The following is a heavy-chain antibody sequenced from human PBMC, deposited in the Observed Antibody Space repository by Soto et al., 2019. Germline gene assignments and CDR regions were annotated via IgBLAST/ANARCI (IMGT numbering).Heavy chain of an antibody. D-gene: IGHD1-26*01. V-gene: IGHV6-1*01. J-gene: IGHJ4*02. CDR1: GDSVSSNSPA. Sequence: SQTLSLTCAISGDSVSSNSPAWNWIRQSPSKGLEWLGRTFYRSKWHNDYAVSMRGRISITPDTSKNQFSLQLNYVTPEDTAVYYCARGVGPTHGHYYFDSWGQGTLVTVS. CDR3: ARGVGPTHGHYYFDS. CDR2: TFYRSKWHN.